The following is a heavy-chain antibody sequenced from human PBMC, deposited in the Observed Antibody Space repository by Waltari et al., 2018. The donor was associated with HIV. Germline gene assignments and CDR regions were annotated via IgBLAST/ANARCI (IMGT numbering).Heavy chain of an antibody. CDR3: ARDLGYSYGYDY. J-gene: IGHJ4*02. V-gene: IGHV4-59*01. Sequence: QVQLQESGPGLVKPSETLCHTCTVSGGSTRSYYCSWIRPPPGKGPEGIGYSYYSGSTNYNPSLKSRVTISVDTSKNQFSLKLSSVTAADTAVYYCARDLGYSYGYDYWGQGTLVTVSS. CDR2: SYYSGST. CDR1: GGSTRSYY. D-gene: IGHD5-18*01.